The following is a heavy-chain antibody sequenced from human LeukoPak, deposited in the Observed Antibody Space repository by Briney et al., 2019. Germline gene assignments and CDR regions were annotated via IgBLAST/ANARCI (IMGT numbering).Heavy chain of an antibody. D-gene: IGHD1-26*01. CDR1: GGSISSSSYY. CDR3: AKGRGWEASYYYYYMDV. CDR2: IYYSGST. J-gene: IGHJ6*03. Sequence: SETLSLTCTVSGGSISSSSYYWSWIRQPPGKGLEWIGYIYYSGSTNYNPSLKSRVTISVDTSKNQFSLKLSSVTAADTAVYYCAKGRGWEASYYYYYMDVWGKGTTVTISS. V-gene: IGHV4-61*01.